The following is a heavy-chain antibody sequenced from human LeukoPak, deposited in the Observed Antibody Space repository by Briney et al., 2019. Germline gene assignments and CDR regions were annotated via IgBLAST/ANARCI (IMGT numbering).Heavy chain of an antibody. J-gene: IGHJ4*02. CDR1: GFTFSSYA. V-gene: IGHV3-30-3*01. CDR2: ISYDGSNK. CDR3: ARDQSRGQWLLIY. Sequence: PGRSLRLSCAASGFTFSSYAMHWVCQAPGKGLEWVAVISYDGSNKYYADSVKGRFTISRDNSKNTLYLQMNSLRADDTAVYYCARDQSRGQWLLIYWGQGTLVTVSS. D-gene: IGHD3-22*01.